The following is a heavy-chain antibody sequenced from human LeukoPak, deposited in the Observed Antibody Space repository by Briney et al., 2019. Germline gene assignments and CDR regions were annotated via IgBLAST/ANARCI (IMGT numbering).Heavy chain of an antibody. CDR1: GATISNYY. CDR3: ARGGGSGYNAFDI. J-gene: IGHJ3*02. D-gene: IGHD2-15*01. V-gene: IGHV4-59*01. CDR2: IYYSGST. Sequence: SETLSLTCTVSGATISNYYWSWIRQPPGKGLEWIGYIYYSGSTNYNPSLKSRVTITVDTSKNRFSLKLSSVTAADTAVYYCARGGGSGYNAFDIWGQGTMVTVSS.